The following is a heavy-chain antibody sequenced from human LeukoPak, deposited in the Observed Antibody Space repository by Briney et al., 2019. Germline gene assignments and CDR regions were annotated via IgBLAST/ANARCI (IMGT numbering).Heavy chain of an antibody. CDR1: GGSISSYY. V-gene: IGHV4-59*08. D-gene: IGHD6-25*01. CDR3: ARSAIDAFDI. CDR2: IYNSGST. Sequence: PSETLSLTCTVSGGSISSYYWSWIRQLPGKGLECIGYIYNSGSTNYNPSLKSRVSISVGTSKNQFSLKLSSVTAADTAVYYCARSAIDAFDIWGQGTMVIVSS. J-gene: IGHJ3*02.